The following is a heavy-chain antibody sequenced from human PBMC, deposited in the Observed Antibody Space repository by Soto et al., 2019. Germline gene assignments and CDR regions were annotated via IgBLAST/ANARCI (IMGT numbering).Heavy chain of an antibody. D-gene: IGHD3-3*01. CDR1: GYNFSGYW. Sequence: XESLKTYRKGSGYNFSGYWLAWVRQMPGKGLELMGIIYPSDSDTRYRPSFQGQVTISADKSISSAYLQWSSLRASDTAMYYCARGGVSTRTFDYWGQGTPVTVSS. CDR2: IYPSDSDT. J-gene: IGHJ4*02. CDR3: ARGGVSTRTFDY. V-gene: IGHV5-51*01.